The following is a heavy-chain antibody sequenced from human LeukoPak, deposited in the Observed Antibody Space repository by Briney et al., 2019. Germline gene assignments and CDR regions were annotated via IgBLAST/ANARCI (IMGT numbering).Heavy chain of an antibody. CDR3: ARGERPRGAFDI. CDR1: GFTFSSYE. Sequence: TGGFLRLSCAASGFTFSSYEMNWVRQAPGKGLEWVSYISSSGSTIYYADSVKGRFTISRDNAKNSLYLQMNSLRAEDTAVYYCARGERPRGAFDIWGQGTMVTVS. J-gene: IGHJ3*02. V-gene: IGHV3-48*03. D-gene: IGHD3-16*01. CDR2: ISSSGSTI.